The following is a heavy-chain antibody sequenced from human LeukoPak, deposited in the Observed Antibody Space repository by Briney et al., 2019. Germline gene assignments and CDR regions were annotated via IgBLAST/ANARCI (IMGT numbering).Heavy chain of an antibody. Sequence: GGSLRLSCKASGFSFSNYYMNWVRQAPGKGLEWLSHINGRGGIINYADSVKGRFTISRDNARNSLDLHMSSLGAEDTAVYYCAKDSGRSGSYWYFDYWGQGTLVTVSS. CDR3: AKDSGRSGSYWYFDY. CDR2: INGRGGII. V-gene: IGHV3-48*04. J-gene: IGHJ4*02. D-gene: IGHD1-26*01. CDR1: GFSFSNYY.